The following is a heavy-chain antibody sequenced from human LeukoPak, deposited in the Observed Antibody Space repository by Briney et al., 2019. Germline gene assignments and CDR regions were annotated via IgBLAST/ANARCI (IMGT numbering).Heavy chain of an antibody. V-gene: IGHV1-69*06. Sequence: GASVKVSCKASGRTFSSYAISWVRQAPGQGLEWMGGIIPIFGTANYAQKFQGRVTITADKSTSTAYMELSSLRSEDTAVYYCARAALGYCSGGSCYPDYWGQGTLVTVSS. CDR2: IIPIFGTA. D-gene: IGHD2-15*01. CDR3: ARAALGYCSGGSCYPDY. CDR1: GRTFSSYA. J-gene: IGHJ4*02.